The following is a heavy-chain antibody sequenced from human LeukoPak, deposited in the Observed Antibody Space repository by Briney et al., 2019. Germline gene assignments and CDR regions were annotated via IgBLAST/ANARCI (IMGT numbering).Heavy chain of an antibody. CDR1: GYTFTGYF. Sequence: ASVKVSCKASGYTFTGYFMRWVRQAPGQGLEWMGWINPNNGDTKSAQKFQGRVTMTRDTAISTAFMELSSLRSDDSAVYYCARRYCSGGACYSGADYWGQGTLVTVSS. J-gene: IGHJ4*02. D-gene: IGHD2-15*01. V-gene: IGHV1-2*02. CDR3: ARRYCSGGACYSGADY. CDR2: INPNNGDT.